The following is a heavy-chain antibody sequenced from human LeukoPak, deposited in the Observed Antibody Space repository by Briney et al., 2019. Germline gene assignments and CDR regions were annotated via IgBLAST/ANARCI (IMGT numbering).Heavy chain of an antibody. CDR2: IKIKIDGGTT. V-gene: IGHV3-15*01. Sequence: GGSLRLSCAASGFTYSHAWMTWVRQAPGKGLEWVGRIKIKIDGGTTVYAAPVKGRFTISRDDSKNTMYLQMNSLKTEDTAVYYCARSRGGGITIFKTPRPAFDPWGQGTLVTVSS. J-gene: IGHJ5*02. D-gene: IGHD3-3*01. CDR3: ARSRGGGITIFKTPRPAFDP. CDR1: GFTYSHAW.